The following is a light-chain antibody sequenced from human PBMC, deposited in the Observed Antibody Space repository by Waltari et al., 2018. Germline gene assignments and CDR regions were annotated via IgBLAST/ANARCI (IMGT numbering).Light chain of an antibody. J-gene: IGKJ4*01. V-gene: IGKV3-11*01. CDR2: DAS. CDR3: QRRNWPLT. Sequence: DIVLTQSPAILSFSPGERATLACRASQSVGTYLAWYQQRPGQSPRLLIYDASSRATGIPARFSGSGSETDFTLTISSLQPEDFAVYYCQRRNWPLTFDGGTRVQI. CDR1: QSVGTY.